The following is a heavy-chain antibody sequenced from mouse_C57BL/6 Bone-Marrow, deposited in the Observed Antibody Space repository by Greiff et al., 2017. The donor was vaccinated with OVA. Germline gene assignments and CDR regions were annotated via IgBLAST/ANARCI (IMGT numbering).Heavy chain of an antibody. Sequence: VQLQQPGAELVMPGASVKLSCKASGYTFTSYWMHWVKQRPGQGLEWIGEIDPSDSYTNYNQKFKGKSTLTVDKSSSTAYMQLSSLTSEDSAVYYCARSYYGYGFAYWGQGTLVTVSA. CDR1: GYTFTSYW. CDR3: ARSYYGYGFAY. J-gene: IGHJ3*01. D-gene: IGHD2-9*01. CDR2: IDPSDSYT. V-gene: IGHV1-69*01.